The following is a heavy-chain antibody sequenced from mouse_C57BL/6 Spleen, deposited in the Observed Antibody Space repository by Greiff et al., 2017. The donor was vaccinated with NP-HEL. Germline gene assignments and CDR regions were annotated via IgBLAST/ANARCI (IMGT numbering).Heavy chain of an antibody. Sequence: QVQLQQPGAELVKPGASVKMSCKASGYTFTSYWITWVKQRPGQGLEWIGDIYPGSGSTNYNEKFKSKATLTVDTSSSTAYMQLSSLTSEDSAVYYCASYYYGSSTLFAYWGQGTLVTVSA. CDR3: ASYYYGSSTLFAY. CDR2: IYPGSGST. V-gene: IGHV1-55*01. D-gene: IGHD1-1*01. J-gene: IGHJ3*01. CDR1: GYTFTSYW.